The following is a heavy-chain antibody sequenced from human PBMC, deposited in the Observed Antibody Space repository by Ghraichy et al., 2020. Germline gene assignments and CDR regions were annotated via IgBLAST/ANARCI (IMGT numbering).Heavy chain of an antibody. V-gene: IGHV4-59*01. CDR3: VTITPGGASFYY. J-gene: IGHJ4*02. Sequence: SETLSLTCIVSGGSIRDYYWSWLRQSPGKGLEWIGYMYYDGRSNYNPSMRSRVTMSIDTSKNQLSLRLTSVTTADTAVYSCVTITPGGASFYYWGQGSLVTVSS. CDR1: GGSIRDYY. CDR2: MYYDGRS. D-gene: IGHD1-14*01.